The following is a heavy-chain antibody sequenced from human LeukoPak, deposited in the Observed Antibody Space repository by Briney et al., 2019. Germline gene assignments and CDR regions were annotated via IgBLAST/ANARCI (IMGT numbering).Heavy chain of an antibody. Sequence: PSETLSLTCTVSGYSISSGYYWGWFRQPPGKGLEWIGSIYHSGTTYYNPSLKSRVTIAIDTSKNQFSLNLSSVTAAVTAVYYCARCRDGYNLFDYWGQGTLVTVPS. J-gene: IGHJ4*02. V-gene: IGHV4-38-2*02. CDR3: ARCRDGYNLFDY. D-gene: IGHD5-24*01. CDR1: GYSISSGYY. CDR2: IYHSGTT.